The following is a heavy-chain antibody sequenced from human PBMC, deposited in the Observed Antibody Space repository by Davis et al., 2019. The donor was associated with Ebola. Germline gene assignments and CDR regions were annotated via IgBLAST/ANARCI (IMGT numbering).Heavy chain of an antibody. J-gene: IGHJ6*02. D-gene: IGHD6-13*01. CDR3: ARRIAAAVAYYYGMDV. Sequence: ASVKVSCKASGYTYTSYYMHWVRQAPGQGLEWMGIINPSGGSTSYAQKFQGRVTMTRDTSTSTVYMELSSLRSEETAVYYCARRIAAAVAYYYGMDVWGQGTTVTVSS. CDR1: GYTYTSYY. V-gene: IGHV1-46*03. CDR2: INPSGGST.